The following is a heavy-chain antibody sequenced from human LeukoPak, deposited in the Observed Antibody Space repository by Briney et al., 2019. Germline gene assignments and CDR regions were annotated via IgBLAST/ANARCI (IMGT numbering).Heavy chain of an antibody. J-gene: IGHJ4*02. V-gene: IGHV4-59*01. CDR2: IYYSGST. CDR1: GDSISSYY. D-gene: IGHD5-18*01. Sequence: SETLSLTCTVSGDSISSYYWSWIRQPPGKGLEWIGYIYYSGSTNYIPSLKSRVTISVDTSKNQFSLKLSSVTAADTAVYYCARDARGYSYGPFDYWGQGTLVTVSS. CDR3: ARDARGYSYGPFDY.